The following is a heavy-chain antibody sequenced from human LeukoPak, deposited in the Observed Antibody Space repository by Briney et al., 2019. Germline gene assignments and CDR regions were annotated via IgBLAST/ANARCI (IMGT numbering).Heavy chain of an antibody. CDR2: IYTSGTT. V-gene: IGHV4-4*07. Sequence: PSGTLSLTCSVSGGSISSYYWSWLRQPAGKGLEWIGRIYTSGTTNYNPSLKSRVTISVDTSKNQFSLKLNSVTAADTAVYYCARDQTYYDTSGFSLYAFDIWGQGTMVTVSS. CDR3: ARDQTYYDTSGFSLYAFDI. J-gene: IGHJ3*02. CDR1: GGSISSYY. D-gene: IGHD3-22*01.